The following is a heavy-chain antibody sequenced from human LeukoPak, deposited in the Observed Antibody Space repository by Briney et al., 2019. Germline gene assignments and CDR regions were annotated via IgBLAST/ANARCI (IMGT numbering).Heavy chain of an antibody. Sequence: GGSLRLSCAASGFTFSSYAMHWVRQAPGKGLEWVAVISYDGSNKYYADSVKGRFTISRDNSKNTLYLQMNSLRAEDTAVYYCASGSYDYWGQGTLVTVSS. D-gene: IGHD1-26*01. V-gene: IGHV3-30*04. J-gene: IGHJ4*02. CDR3: ASGSYDY. CDR2: ISYDGSNK. CDR1: GFTFSSYA.